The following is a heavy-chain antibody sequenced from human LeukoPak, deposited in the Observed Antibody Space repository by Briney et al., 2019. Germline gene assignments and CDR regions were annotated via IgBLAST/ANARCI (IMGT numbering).Heavy chain of an antibody. J-gene: IGHJ4*02. CDR1: GGTFSSYA. CDR3: ARGYSGSHTVFDY. Sequence: VASVKVSCKASGGTFSSYAIGWVRQAPGQGLEWMGGIIPIFGTANYAQKFQGRVTITTDESTSTAYMELSSLRSEDTAVYYCARGYSGSHTVFDYWGQGTLVTVSS. D-gene: IGHD1-26*01. CDR2: IIPIFGTA. V-gene: IGHV1-69*05.